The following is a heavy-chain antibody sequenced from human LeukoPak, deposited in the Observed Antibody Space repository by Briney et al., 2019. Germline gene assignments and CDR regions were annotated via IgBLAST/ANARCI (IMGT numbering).Heavy chain of an antibody. CDR2: TDNSGST. D-gene: IGHD4-23*01. CDR3: ARNYGGYEFDS. V-gene: IGHV4-59*08. J-gene: IGHJ3*02. Sequence: SETLSLTCAASGCTISSYYWNWIRQAPGKGLEWIGYTDNSGSTKYNPSPKSRLIISVDTSTNRSSLQLSSMTAADAAAYYSARNYGGYEFDSSGQGTMVAVPS. CDR1: GCTISSYY.